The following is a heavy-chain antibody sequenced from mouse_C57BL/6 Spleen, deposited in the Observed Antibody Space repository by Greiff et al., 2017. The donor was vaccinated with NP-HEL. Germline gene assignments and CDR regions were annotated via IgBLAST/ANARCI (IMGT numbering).Heavy chain of an antibody. CDR3: ARGGRWLLPFYAMDY. CDR1: GYTFTSYW. V-gene: IGHV1-53*01. D-gene: IGHD2-3*01. Sequence: QVQLKQPGTELVKPGASVKLSCKASGYTFTSYWMHWVKQRPGQGLEWIGNINPSNGGTNYNEKFKSKATLTVDKSSSTAYMQLSSLTSEDSAVYYCARGGRWLLPFYAMDYWGQGTSVTVSS. CDR2: INPSNGGT. J-gene: IGHJ4*01.